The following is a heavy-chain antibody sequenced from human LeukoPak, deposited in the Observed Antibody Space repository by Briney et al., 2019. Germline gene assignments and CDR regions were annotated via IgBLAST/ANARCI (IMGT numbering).Heavy chain of an antibody. Sequence: PGGSLRLSCAASPFTFSSSGMAWVRQSPEKGLEWVSAITGSGATTYYADSVKGRFTISRDNSKDMVYLQMNSLRADDTAVYYCAKVAWLGTVASYYFDSWGQGTQVTVSS. CDR1: PFTFSSSG. CDR2: ITGSGATT. V-gene: IGHV3-23*01. D-gene: IGHD4-23*01. CDR3: AKVAWLGTVASYYFDS. J-gene: IGHJ4*02.